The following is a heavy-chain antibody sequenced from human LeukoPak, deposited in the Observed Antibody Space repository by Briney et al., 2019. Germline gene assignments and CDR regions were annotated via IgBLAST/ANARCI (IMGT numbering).Heavy chain of an antibody. Sequence: GGSLRLSCAASGLTVSSSYMSWVRQAPGKGLEWVSVIYSGGSTYYADSVKGRFTISRDNSKNTLYLQMNSLRVEDTAVYHCARTPSSGWYYFDYWGQGTLVTVSS. V-gene: IGHV3-53*01. CDR1: GLTVSSSY. CDR3: ARTPSSGWYYFDY. J-gene: IGHJ4*02. D-gene: IGHD6-19*01. CDR2: IYSGGST.